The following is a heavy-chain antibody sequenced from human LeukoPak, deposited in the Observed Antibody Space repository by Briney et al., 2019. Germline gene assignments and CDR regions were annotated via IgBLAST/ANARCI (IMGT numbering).Heavy chain of an antibody. CDR2: IYYSGST. J-gene: IGHJ6*03. V-gene: IGHV4-59*06. CDR3: ARVVYEYSYGYYYYYYMDV. D-gene: IGHD5-18*01. Sequence: SETLSLTCTVSGGSISSYYWSWIRQHPGKGLKWIGYIYYSGSTYYNPSLKSRVTISVDTSKNQFSLKLSSVTAADTAVYYCARVVYEYSYGYYYYYYMDVWGKGTTVTVSS. CDR1: GGSISSYY.